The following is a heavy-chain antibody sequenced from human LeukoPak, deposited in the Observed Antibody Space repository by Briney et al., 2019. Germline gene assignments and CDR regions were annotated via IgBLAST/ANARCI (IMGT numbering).Heavy chain of an antibody. CDR3: ARATGTWGHDGFDI. J-gene: IGHJ3*02. V-gene: IGHV1-18*01. CDR2: ISGSSSNT. D-gene: IGHD3-16*01. Sequence: ASVKVSCKAYGYTFMSHGISWVRQAPGQGLEWMGWISGSSSNTNYAQRLQGRVTMTTDTSTTTAYTELRSLRSDDTAVYYCARATGTWGHDGFDIWGQGTMVTVSS. CDR1: GYTFMSHG.